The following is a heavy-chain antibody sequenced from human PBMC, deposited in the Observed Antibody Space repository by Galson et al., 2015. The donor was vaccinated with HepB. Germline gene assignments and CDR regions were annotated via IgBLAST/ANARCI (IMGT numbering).Heavy chain of an antibody. CDR3: AHRHIETIFGVVLNGDAFDF. Sequence: PALVKPTQTLTLTCTFSGFSLSTSGVGVNWIRQPPGKAPEWLALIYWDDDKRYNPPLKGRVTISKDTSKNEVVLKMTDLDPLDTATYYCAHRHIETIFGVVLNGDAFDFWGRGTLVTVSS. J-gene: IGHJ3*01. CDR2: IYWDDDK. CDR1: GFSLSTSGVG. D-gene: IGHD3-3*01. V-gene: IGHV2-5*02.